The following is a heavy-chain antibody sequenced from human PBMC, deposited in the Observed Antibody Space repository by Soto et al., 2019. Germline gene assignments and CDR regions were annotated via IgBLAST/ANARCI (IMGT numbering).Heavy chain of an antibody. Sequence: GASVKVSCKASGYTFTGYYMHWVRQAPGQGLEWMGWINPNSGGTNYAQKFQGWVTMTRDTSISTAYMELSRLRSDDTAVYYCARTPAAPTEVYGMDVWDQGTTVTVSS. V-gene: IGHV1-2*04. CDR3: ARTPAAPTEVYGMDV. J-gene: IGHJ6*02. CDR1: GYTFTGYY. CDR2: INPNSGGT. D-gene: IGHD2-2*01.